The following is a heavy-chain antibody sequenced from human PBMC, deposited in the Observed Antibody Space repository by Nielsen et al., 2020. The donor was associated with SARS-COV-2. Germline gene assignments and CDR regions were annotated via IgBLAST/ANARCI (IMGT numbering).Heavy chain of an antibody. V-gene: IGHV3-53*05. CDR1: GFTVSGKN. CDR3: AREVAAAGDYGIDV. J-gene: IGHJ6*02. CDR2: IYSGGGT. D-gene: IGHD6-13*01. Sequence: GESLKISCAASGFTVSGKNMNWVRRAPGKGLERVSVIYSGGGTYCADSVKGRFTISRDNSKNTLYLQMNSLRTEDTAVYYCAREVAAAGDYGIDVWGQGTTVTVSS.